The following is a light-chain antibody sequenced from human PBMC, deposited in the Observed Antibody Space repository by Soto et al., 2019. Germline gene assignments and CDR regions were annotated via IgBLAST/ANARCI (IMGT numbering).Light chain of an antibody. V-gene: IGKV3-15*01. J-gene: IGKJ2*01. CDR3: HQYNNWPPDT. Sequence: EIVMTQSTATLSVSPGERATLSCRASQNVGRNLAWYQQKPGQAPRLLIYGASTRATGSPARFSGSGSGTEFTLTISSLQSEDFAVYHCHQYNNWPPDTFGQGTKLEIK. CDR2: GAS. CDR1: QNVGRN.